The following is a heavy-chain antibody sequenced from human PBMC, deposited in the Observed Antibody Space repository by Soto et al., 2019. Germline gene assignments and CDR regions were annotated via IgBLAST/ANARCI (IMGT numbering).Heavy chain of an antibody. CDR2: ISGSGGST. J-gene: IGHJ4*02. Sequence: PGGSLRLSCAASGFTFSSYAMSWVRQAPGKGLEWVSAISGSGGSTYYADSVKGRFTISRDNSKNTLYLQMNSLRAEDTAVYYCAKVGDYDFWSGYRIKVPYYFDYWGQGTLVTVSS. CDR3: AKVGDYDFWSGYRIKVPYYFDY. D-gene: IGHD3-3*01. V-gene: IGHV3-23*01. CDR1: GFTFSSYA.